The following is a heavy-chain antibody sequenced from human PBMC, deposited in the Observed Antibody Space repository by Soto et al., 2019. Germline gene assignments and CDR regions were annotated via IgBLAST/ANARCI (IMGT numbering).Heavy chain of an antibody. V-gene: IGHV3-48*03. CDR2: ISSSGSTI. CDR1: GFTFSSYE. CDR3: ARVPIRITMVRGAPFDY. D-gene: IGHD3-10*01. J-gene: IGHJ4*02. Sequence: PGGSLRLSCAASGFTFSSYEMNWVRQAPGKGLEWVSYISSSGSTIYYADSVKGRFTISRDNAKNSLYLQMNSLRAEDTAVYYCARVPIRITMVRGAPFDYWGQGTLVTVSS.